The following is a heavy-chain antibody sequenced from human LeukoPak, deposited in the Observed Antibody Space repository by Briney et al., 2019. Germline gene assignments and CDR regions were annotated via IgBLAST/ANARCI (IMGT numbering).Heavy chain of an antibody. CDR2: IIPIFGTA. CDR1: GGTFSSYA. V-gene: IGHV1-69*13. J-gene: IGHJ1*01. Sequence: GASVKVSCKASGGTFSSYAISWVRQAPGQGLEWMGGIIPIFGTANYAQKFQGRVTITADESTSTAYMELSSLRSEDTAVYYCASPPGIAVAGTWWYFQHWGQGTLVTVSS. CDR3: ASPPGIAVAGTWWYFQH. D-gene: IGHD6-19*01.